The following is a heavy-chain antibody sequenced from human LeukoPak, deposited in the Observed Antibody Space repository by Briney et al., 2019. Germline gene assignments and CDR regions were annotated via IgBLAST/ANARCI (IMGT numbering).Heavy chain of an antibody. CDR2: VNQGGSEK. D-gene: IGHD1-14*01. J-gene: IGHJ4*02. V-gene: IGHV3-7*01. CDR1: TFTFSNYW. CDR3: ARITPILCWDY. Sequence: GGSLRLSCAVSTFTFSNYWMSWVRQAPGKGLEWVANVNQGGSEKYYVDSVKGRFTISRDNAKNSLYLQMNSLRAEDTAVYYCARITPILCWDYWGQGTLVTVSS.